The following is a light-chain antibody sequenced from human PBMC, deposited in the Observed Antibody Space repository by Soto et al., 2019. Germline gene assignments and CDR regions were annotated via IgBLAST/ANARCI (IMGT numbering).Light chain of an antibody. Sequence: EIVLTQSPGTLSLSPGERATLSCRASHSVSRTYLAWYQQKPGQAPRLLIYGTSDRATGTPDRFSGSGSGTDFTLTISSLEPEDFAVYYCQQRSNWPLTFGGGTKVDIK. CDR2: GTS. J-gene: IGKJ4*01. V-gene: IGKV3D-20*02. CDR3: QQRSNWPLT. CDR1: HSVSRTY.